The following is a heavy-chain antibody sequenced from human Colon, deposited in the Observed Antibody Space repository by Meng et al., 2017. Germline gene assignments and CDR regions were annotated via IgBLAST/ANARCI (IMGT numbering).Heavy chain of an antibody. CDR3: AKERGGRKSGSPYSFDY. CDR1: EFTFSTYG. V-gene: IGHV3-23*01. Sequence: GESLKISCAASEFTFSTYGMAWVRQAPGKGLEWVSIISATGGTTNYADSVKGRFTISRDNSTDTLYLQMNSLRGEDTAVYFCAKERGGRKSGSPYSFDYWGQGTLVTVSS. J-gene: IGHJ4*02. CDR2: ISATGGTT. D-gene: IGHD1-26*01.